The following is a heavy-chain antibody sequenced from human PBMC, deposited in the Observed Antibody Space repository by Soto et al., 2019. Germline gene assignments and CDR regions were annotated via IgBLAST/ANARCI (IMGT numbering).Heavy chain of an antibody. D-gene: IGHD4-4*01. J-gene: IGHJ6*02. CDR3: ARGATVTREYLYGMDV. CDR1: GGSFSNYA. Sequence: QVQLVQSGAEVKKPGSSVKVSCKTSGGSFSNYAFSWVRQAPGQGLEWMGAIIPMFGTTNYAQMFQGRVTITADESTNTAYMEVTSLRSEDSAVYYCARGATVTREYLYGMDVWGQGTTVTVSS. V-gene: IGHV1-69*01. CDR2: IIPMFGTT.